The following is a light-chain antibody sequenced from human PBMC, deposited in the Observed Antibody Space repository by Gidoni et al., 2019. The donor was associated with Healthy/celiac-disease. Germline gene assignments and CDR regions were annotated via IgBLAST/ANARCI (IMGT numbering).Light chain of an antibody. J-gene: IGKJ4*01. Sequence: DIQMTPSPSTLSASVGDRVNITCRASPSISSWLAWYQQKPGKAPKLLIYKASSLESGVPSRFSGSGSGTECTLTISSLQPDDFATYYCQQYNSYSPLTFGGGTKVEIK. CDR2: KAS. V-gene: IGKV1-5*03. CDR1: PSISSW. CDR3: QQYNSYSPLT.